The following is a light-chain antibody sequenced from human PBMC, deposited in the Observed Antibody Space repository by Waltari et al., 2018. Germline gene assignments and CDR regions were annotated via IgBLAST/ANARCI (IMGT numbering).Light chain of an antibody. CDR1: SPNIGSHT. V-gene: IGLV1-44*01. CDR2: SNN. CDR3: AAWDDSLNGWV. Sequence: QSVLTQPPSASGTPGQTLTISCSGSSPNIGSHTVNWYQQFPGTAPGLLIYSNNQRPSGVPDRFSGSKSGTSASLAINGLQSEDEADYYCAAWDDSLNGWVFGGGTKLTVL. J-gene: IGLJ3*02.